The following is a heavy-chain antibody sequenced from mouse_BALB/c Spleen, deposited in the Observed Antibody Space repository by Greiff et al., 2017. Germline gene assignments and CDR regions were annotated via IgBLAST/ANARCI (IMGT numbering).Heavy chain of an antibody. V-gene: IGHV1S41*01. D-gene: IGHD2-14*01. Sequence: DLVKPGASVKLSCKASGYTFTSYWINWIKQRPGQGLEWIGRIAPGSGSTYYNEMFKGKATLTVDTSSSTAYIQLSSLSSEDSAVYFCARSGDYRYDVDYWGQGTTLTVSS. J-gene: IGHJ2*01. CDR3: ARSGDYRYDVDY. CDR2: IAPGSGST. CDR1: GYTFTSYW.